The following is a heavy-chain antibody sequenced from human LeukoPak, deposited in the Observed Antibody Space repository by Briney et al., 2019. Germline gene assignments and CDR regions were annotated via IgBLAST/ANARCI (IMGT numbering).Heavy chain of an antibody. V-gene: IGHV3-74*01. CDR1: TRYFTNYW. J-gene: IGHJ4*02. D-gene: IGHD3-10*01. Sequence: PGGSLRLSCTASTRYFTNYWMHWVRQVPGKGLAWLSRIDRDGLKADYADSVRGRFTISRHNAKSTAYLQMNGLRAEDTAVYYCAKVPYGSGSPLDYWGQGTLVTVSS. CDR2: IDRDGLKA. CDR3: AKVPYGSGSPLDY.